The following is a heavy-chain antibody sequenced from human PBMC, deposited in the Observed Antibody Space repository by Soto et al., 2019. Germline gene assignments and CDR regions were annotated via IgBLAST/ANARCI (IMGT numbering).Heavy chain of an antibody. J-gene: IGHJ4*02. CDR1: GGIFSTYA. Sequence: QVQLVQSGAEVQKPGSSVKVSCKASGGIFSTYAISWLRQAPGQGLEWMGGIIPIFGTPNYAQKFQGRVTITADKSTTTSYLEVTRLRADDTAVYYCARDRDDYGSGNYYNRIDFWGQGTLVTVSS. CDR3: ARDRDDYGSGNYYNRIDF. V-gene: IGHV1-69*06. CDR2: IIPIFGTP. D-gene: IGHD3-10*01.